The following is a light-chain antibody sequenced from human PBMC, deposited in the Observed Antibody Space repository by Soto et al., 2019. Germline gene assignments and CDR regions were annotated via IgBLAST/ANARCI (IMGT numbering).Light chain of an antibody. CDR3: QQYGSSIT. Sequence: EILITQSPATLSVSPGERPTLSWRASQSVSIKLAWYQQKPGQAPRPLIYDTSTRATGIPARLSVSGSGTDFTLSIRRLEPEDFAVYDCQQYGSSITFGQGTRLEIK. CDR2: DTS. V-gene: IGKV3-15*01. J-gene: IGKJ5*01. CDR1: QSVSIK.